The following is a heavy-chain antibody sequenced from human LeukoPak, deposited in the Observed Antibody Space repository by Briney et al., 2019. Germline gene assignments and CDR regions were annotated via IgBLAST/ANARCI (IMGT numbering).Heavy chain of an antibody. J-gene: IGHJ4*02. CDR1: GFTFSSYS. CDR2: ISSSSSYI. CDR3: ARDGRRRMYYDTLTGHFDY. V-gene: IGHV3-21*01. Sequence: GGSLRLSCAASGFTFSSYSMNWVRQAPGKGLEWVSSISSSSSYIYYADSVKGRFTISRDNAKNTLYLQMNSLRAEDTAVYYCARDGRRRMYYDTLTGHFDYWGQGTLVTVSS. D-gene: IGHD3-9*01.